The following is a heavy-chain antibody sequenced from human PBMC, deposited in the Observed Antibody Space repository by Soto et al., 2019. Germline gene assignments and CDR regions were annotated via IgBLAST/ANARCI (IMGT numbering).Heavy chain of an antibody. CDR2: IWYDGSNK. Sequence: PGGSLRLSCAASGFTFSHYGIHWVRQAPGKGLEWVAVIWYDGSNKYYADSVKGRFTISRDNSKNTLYMQMNSLRAEDTAVYYCAKVGSESRYGSYFDIWGPGTMVTVPS. J-gene: IGHJ3*02. V-gene: IGHV3-33*06. CDR1: GFTFSHYG. CDR3: AKVGSESRYGSYFDI. D-gene: IGHD3-10*01.